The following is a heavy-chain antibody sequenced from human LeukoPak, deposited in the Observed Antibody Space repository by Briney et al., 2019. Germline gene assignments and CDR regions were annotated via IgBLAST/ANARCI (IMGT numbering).Heavy chain of an antibody. CDR1: GYTFTGYY. V-gene: IGHV1-2*02. J-gene: IGHJ5*02. CDR2: INPNSGGT. Sequence: PSVKVSCKASGYTFTGYYMHWVRQAPGQGLEWMGWINPNSGGTDYAQKFQGRVTMTRDTSISTAYMEVSRLRSDDTAVYYCARDYYDSSGYSRFAPWGQGTLVTVSS. D-gene: IGHD3-22*01. CDR3: ARDYYDSSGYSRFAP.